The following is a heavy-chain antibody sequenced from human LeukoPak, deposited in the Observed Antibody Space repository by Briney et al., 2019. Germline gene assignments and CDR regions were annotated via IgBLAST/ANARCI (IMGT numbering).Heavy chain of an antibody. CDR3: ARGNVRGVIIGWFDP. Sequence: PSETLSLTCTVSGGSISSSSYYWGWIRQPPGKGLEWIGSIYYSGSTYYNPSLKSRVTISVDTSKNQFSLKLSSETAADTAVYYCARGNVRGVIIGWFDPWGQGTLVTVSS. CDR2: IYYSGST. CDR1: GGSISSSSYY. D-gene: IGHD3-10*01. V-gene: IGHV4-39*07. J-gene: IGHJ5*02.